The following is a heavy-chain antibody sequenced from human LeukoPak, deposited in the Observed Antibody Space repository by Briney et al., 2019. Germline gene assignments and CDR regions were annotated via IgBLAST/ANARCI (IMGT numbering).Heavy chain of an antibody. CDR1: GGSISSYY. CDR2: IYYSGST. CDR3: ARGGLQLWLRGRYFDY. V-gene: IGHV4-59*12. Sequence: SETLSLTCTVSGGSISSYYWSWIRQPPGKGLEWIGYIYYSGSTNYNPSLKSRVTISVDTSKNQFSLKLSSVTAADTAVYYCARGGLQLWLRGRYFDYWGQGTLVTVSS. J-gene: IGHJ4*02. D-gene: IGHD5-18*01.